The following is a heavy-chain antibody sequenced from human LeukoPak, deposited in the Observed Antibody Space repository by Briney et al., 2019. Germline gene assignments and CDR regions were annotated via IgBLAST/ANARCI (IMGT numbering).Heavy chain of an antibody. V-gene: IGHV1-2*02. J-gene: IGHJ4*02. CDR3: ARVGAVAGSHFDY. CDR1: GYTFVGYY. CDR2: INPNSGGT. D-gene: IGHD6-19*01. Sequence: ASVKVSCKASGYTFVGYYMQWVRQAPGQGLEWKGWINPNSGGTNYAQKFQGRVTMTRDTSISTAYMELSRLRSDDTAVYYCARVGAVAGSHFDYWGQGTLVTVSS.